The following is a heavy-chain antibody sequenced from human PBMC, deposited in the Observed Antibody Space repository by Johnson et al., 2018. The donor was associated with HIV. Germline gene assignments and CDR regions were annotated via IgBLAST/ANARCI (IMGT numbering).Heavy chain of an antibody. CDR3: ARDRIRISGLVTTLSPDAFDM. D-gene: IGHD3/OR15-3a*01. J-gene: IGHJ3*02. V-gene: IGHV3-20*04. Sequence: MQLVESGGGVVRPGGSLRLSCAASGFTFDDYGMSWVRQAPGKGLEWVSGINWNGGSTGYADSVKGRFTISRDNAKNSVYLQMNSLRAEDTALYYGARDRIRISGLVTTLSPDAFDMWGQGTMVSVSS. CDR1: GFTFDDYG. CDR2: INWNGGST.